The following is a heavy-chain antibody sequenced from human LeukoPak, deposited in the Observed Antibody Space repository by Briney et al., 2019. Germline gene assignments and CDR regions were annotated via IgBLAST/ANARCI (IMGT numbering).Heavy chain of an antibody. CDR2: ISYDGSNK. Sequence: GGSLRLSCAASGFTFSSYAMHWVCQAPGKGLEWVAVISYDGSNKYYADSVKGRFTISRDNSKNTLYLQMNSLRAEDTAVYYCAVLTYYYDSSFDYWGQGTLVTVSS. CDR1: GFTFSSYA. V-gene: IGHV3-30*04. J-gene: IGHJ4*02. D-gene: IGHD3-22*01. CDR3: AVLTYYYDSSFDY.